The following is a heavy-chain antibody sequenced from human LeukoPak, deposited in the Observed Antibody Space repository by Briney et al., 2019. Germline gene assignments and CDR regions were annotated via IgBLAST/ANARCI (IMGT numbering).Heavy chain of an antibody. CDR1: GFTFSTYN. CDR3: AELGITMIGGV. Sequence: GGTLRLSCAASGFTFSTYNMNWVRQAPGKGLEWVSYISSSGSTIYYADSVKGRFTISRDNAKNSLYLQMNSLRAEDTAVYYCAELGITMIGGVWGKGTTVTISS. D-gene: IGHD3-10*02. J-gene: IGHJ6*04. V-gene: IGHV3-48*04. CDR2: ISSSGSTI.